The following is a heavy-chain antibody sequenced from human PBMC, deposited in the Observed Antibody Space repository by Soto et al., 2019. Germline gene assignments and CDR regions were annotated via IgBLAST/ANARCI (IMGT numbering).Heavy chain of an antibody. D-gene: IGHD3-22*01. Sequence: PSETLSLTCTVSGGSITSNKYYWGWIRQPPGKGLEWIGSLFYSVTTYYNPSLKSRVTIYIDTSKNQFSLTLLSVTAADTAVYYCATLLYGYYDSSGSYSDYWGQGTLVTVSS. V-gene: IGHV4-39*01. CDR2: LFYSVTT. CDR3: ATLLYGYYDSSGSYSDY. CDR1: GGSITSNKYY. J-gene: IGHJ4*02.